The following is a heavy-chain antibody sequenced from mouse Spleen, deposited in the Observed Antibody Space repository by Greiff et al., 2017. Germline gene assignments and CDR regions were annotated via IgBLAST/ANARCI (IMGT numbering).Heavy chain of an antibody. D-gene: IGHD2-4*01. Sequence: QVQLQQSGPGLVAPSQSLSITCTVSGFSLTSYGVDWVRQSPGKGLEWLGVIWGGGSTNYNSALKSRLSISKDNSKSQVFLKMNSLQTDDTAMYYCASEDYDGAWFAYWGQGTLVTVSA. V-gene: IGHV2-6*01. J-gene: IGHJ3*01. CDR1: GFSLTSYG. CDR2: IWGGGST. CDR3: ASEDYDGAWFAY.